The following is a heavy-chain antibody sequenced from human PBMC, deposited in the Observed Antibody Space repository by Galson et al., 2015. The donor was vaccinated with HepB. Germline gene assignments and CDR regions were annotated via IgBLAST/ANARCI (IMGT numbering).Heavy chain of an antibody. CDR3: ARGYSSSWYSGLGD. Sequence: LRLSCAASGFSVSRNYMTWVRQAPGKGLEWVSVIYSGGNTDYADSVKGRFTISRDNSKNTLYLQMNSLRAEDTALYYCARGYSSSWYSGLGDWGQGTLVTVSS. CDR1: GFSVSRNY. CDR2: IYSGGNT. J-gene: IGHJ4*02. V-gene: IGHV3-53*01. D-gene: IGHD6-13*01.